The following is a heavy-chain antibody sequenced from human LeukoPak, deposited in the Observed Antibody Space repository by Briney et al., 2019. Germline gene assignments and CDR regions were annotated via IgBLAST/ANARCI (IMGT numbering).Heavy chain of an antibody. J-gene: IGHJ5*02. CDR1: GGSFSGYD. CDR3: ASPSTDRTKGWSAP. CDR2: INHSGST. D-gene: IGHD2-2*01. Sequence: AGTLCLTCAVYGGSFSGYDWSWIRQPPGKGLEWMGEINHSGSTNYNPSPKSRGTISVDTTKNQFSLKLSSVTAADTAVYYCASPSTDRTKGWSAPWGQRTLVTASS. V-gene: IGHV4-34*01.